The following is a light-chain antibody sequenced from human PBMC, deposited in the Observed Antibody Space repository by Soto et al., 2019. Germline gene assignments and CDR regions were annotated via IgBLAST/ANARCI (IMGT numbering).Light chain of an antibody. CDR1: QGISNF. Sequence: DIQMTQSPSSLSASVGDRVTITCRASQGISNFLAWYQQKPGKVPKLLIYAASTLQSGVPSRFSGCGSGTDFTLTISSLQPVDVATYYCQRYDSAPLTFGGGTKVDIK. CDR2: AAS. V-gene: IGKV1-27*01. J-gene: IGKJ4*01. CDR3: QRYDSAPLT.